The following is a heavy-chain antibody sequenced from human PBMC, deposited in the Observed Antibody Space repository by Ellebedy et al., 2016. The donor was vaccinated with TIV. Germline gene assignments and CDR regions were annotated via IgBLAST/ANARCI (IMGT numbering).Heavy chain of an antibody. CDR3: ARGFRRPMDDFHYMDV. CDR2: IYYSGST. J-gene: IGHJ6*03. V-gene: IGHV4-39*07. D-gene: IGHD2/OR15-2a*01. CDR1: GGSISSSSYY. Sequence: GSLRLSXTVSGGSISSSSYYWGWIRQPPGKGLEWIGSIYYSGSTYYNPSLKSRVTISVDTSKNQFSLKLSSVTAADTAVYYCARGFRRPMDDFHYMDVWGKGTTVTVSS.